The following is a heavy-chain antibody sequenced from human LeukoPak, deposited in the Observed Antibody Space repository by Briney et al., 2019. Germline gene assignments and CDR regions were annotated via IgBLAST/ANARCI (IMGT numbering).Heavy chain of an antibody. CDR2: IDHRGNT. D-gene: IGHD4-17*01. V-gene: IGHV4-4*02. CDR1: GDSISSTNW. CDR3: ARGYGPGY. Sequence: PSGTLSLTCAVSGDSISSTNWWNWVRQPPGKGLEWIAEIDHRGNTNYNPSLKSRVTISVDRSKNQFSLKLTSVTAADTAVYYCARGYGPGYWGQGTLVTVSA. J-gene: IGHJ4*02.